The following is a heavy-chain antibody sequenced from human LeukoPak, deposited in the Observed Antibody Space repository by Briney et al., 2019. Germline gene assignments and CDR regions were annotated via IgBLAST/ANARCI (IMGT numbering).Heavy chain of an antibody. Sequence: LQTLSLTCTVSGGSTSSGGYYWSWIRQHPGKGLEWIAYISYSGSTYHNPSLRSRVTISLDTSKNQFSLKLSSVTAADTAVYYCARDHTLDYDDYYYGLDVWGQGTTVTVSS. CDR2: ISYSGST. CDR1: GGSTSSGGYY. D-gene: IGHD4-17*01. CDR3: ARDHTLDYDDYYYGLDV. J-gene: IGHJ6*02. V-gene: IGHV4-31*03.